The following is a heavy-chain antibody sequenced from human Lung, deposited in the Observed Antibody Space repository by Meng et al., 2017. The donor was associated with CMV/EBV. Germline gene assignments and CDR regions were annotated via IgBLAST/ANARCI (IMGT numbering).Heavy chain of an antibody. D-gene: IGHD3-10*01. CDR3: ARRESINY. CDR2: VNPAGGDA. J-gene: IGHJ4*02. CDR1: GYTFTSYY. V-gene: IGHV1-46*01. Sequence: ASXXVSCKASGYTFTSYYLHWIRQAPGQGLEWMGIVNPAGGDATYARTFEGRVTMTRDRSTDTVYLELNRLTPEDTAVYYCARRESINYWGQGTLVTVSS.